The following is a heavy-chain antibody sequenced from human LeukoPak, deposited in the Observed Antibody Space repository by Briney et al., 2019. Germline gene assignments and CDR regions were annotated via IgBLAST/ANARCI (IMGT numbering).Heavy chain of an antibody. CDR3: AREYYDSSGFVRWFDA. D-gene: IGHD3-22*01. CDR1: GYTFTSYG. J-gene: IGHJ5*02. CDR2: ISAYNGNT. V-gene: IGHV1-18*01. Sequence: ASVKVSCKASGYTFTSYGISWVRQAPGQGLEWMGWISAYNGNTNYAQKLQGRVTMTRDMSTSTVYMELSSLRSEDTAVYYCAREYYDSSGFVRWFDAWGQGTLVTVSS.